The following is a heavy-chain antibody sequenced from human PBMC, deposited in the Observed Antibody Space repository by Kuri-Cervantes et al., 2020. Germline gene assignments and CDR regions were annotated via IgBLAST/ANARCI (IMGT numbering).Heavy chain of an antibody. CDR1: GLTFSSYG. Sequence: GESLKISCAASGLTFSSYGMHWVRQAPGKGLEWVAVISFDGSHRYSADSVKGRFTISRDNSKNTLYLQMNSLRAEDTAVYYCAKDAVGATTWVDYWGQGTLVTVSS. D-gene: IGHD1-26*01. CDR3: AKDAVGATTWVDY. V-gene: IGHV3-30*18. J-gene: IGHJ4*02. CDR2: ISFDGSHR.